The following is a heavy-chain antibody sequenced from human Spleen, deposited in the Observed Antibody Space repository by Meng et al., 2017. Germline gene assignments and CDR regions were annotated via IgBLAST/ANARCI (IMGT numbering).Heavy chain of an antibody. CDR3: TTDLGDF. J-gene: IGHJ4*02. Sequence: EVQLVESGGGLVKPGGSLRLSCVSGFTFSNAWMSWVRQAPGKGLEWVGHIKSETDCGTTEYAAPVKGRFTISRDDSKNPLYLQMNSLKTEDAAVYYCTTDLGDFWGQGTLVTVSS. D-gene: IGHD3-3*01. V-gene: IGHV3-15*01. CDR2: IKSETDCGTT. CDR1: GFTFSNAW.